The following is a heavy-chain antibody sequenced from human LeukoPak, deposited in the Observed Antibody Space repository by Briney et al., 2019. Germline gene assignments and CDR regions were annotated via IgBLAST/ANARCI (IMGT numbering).Heavy chain of an antibody. J-gene: IGHJ4*02. CDR3: ARFTGSNGYKGLDY. CDR1: GFTFSSYA. D-gene: IGHD5-18*01. CDR2: INGNGGNT. Sequence: PGGSLRLSCAPSGFTFSSYAMHWVRQAPGNGLEYVSAINGNGGNTYYANSVKGRFTISRDNSRNTLYLQMGSLRPEDMAVYYCARFTGSNGYKGLDYWGQGTLVTVSS. V-gene: IGHV3-64*01.